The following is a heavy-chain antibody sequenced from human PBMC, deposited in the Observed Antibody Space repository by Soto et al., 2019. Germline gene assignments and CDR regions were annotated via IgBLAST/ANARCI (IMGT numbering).Heavy chain of an antibody. Sequence: QVQLQESGPGLVKPSQTLSLTCTVSGGSISSGGYYWSWIRQHPGKGLEWIGYIYYSGSTYYNPSLKSRVTISVDTSKNQFSLKLSSVTAADTAVYYCARSRGGTMVLGYYGMDVWGQGTTVTVSS. CDR2: IYYSGST. J-gene: IGHJ6*02. V-gene: IGHV4-31*03. D-gene: IGHD3-10*01. CDR1: GGSISSGGYY. CDR3: ARSRGGTMVLGYYGMDV.